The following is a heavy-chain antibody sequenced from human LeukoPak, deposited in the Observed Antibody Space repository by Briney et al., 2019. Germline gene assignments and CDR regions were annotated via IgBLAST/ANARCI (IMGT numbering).Heavy chain of an antibody. CDR3: AKGGRYSNSWGGKYDH. D-gene: IGHD6-13*01. CDR1: GFTFSSYA. V-gene: IGHV3-23*01. CDR2: ISGSGDRT. Sequence: GGSLRLSCAASGFTFSSYAMNWVRQAPGKGLEWVSSISGSGDRTYYAYSVNGRFTISRDNSKSTLYLQMDSLRAEDTALYSCAKGGRYSNSWGGKYDHWGQGTLVTVSS. J-gene: IGHJ4*02.